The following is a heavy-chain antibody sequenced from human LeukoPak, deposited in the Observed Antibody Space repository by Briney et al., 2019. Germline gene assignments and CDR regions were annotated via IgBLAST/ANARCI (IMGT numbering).Heavy chain of an antibody. J-gene: IGHJ3*02. CDR2: IIPIFGTA. D-gene: IGHD2-2*01. V-gene: IGHV1-69*05. CDR3: AIQNGGYCSSTSCYAFDI. Sequence: SVKVSCKASGGTFSSYAISWVRQAPGQGLEWMGGIIPIFGTANYAQKFQGRVTITTDESTSTAYMELSSLRSEDKAVYYCAIQNGGYCSSTSCYAFDIWGQGTMVTVSS. CDR1: GGTFSSYA.